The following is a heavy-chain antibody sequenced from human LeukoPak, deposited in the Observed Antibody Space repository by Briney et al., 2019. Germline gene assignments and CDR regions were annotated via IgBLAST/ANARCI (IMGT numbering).Heavy chain of an antibody. D-gene: IGHD3-10*01. CDR3: ARDSHYGSGTIDY. Sequence: GGSLRLSCAASGFTFSSYAMSWVRQAPGKGLEWVSGINWNGGRTGYADSVKGRFTISRDNAKNSLYLQMNSLRAEDTALYYCARDSHYGSGTIDYWGQGTLVTVSS. CDR1: GFTFSSYA. V-gene: IGHV3-20*04. J-gene: IGHJ4*02. CDR2: INWNGGRT.